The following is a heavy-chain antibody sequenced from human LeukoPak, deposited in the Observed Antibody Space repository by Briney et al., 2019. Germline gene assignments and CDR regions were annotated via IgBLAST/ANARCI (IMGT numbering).Heavy chain of an antibody. Sequence: GGSLRLSCAAPGFTFSSYNMNWVRRTPGKGLEWVSSITTSSSYMFYADSVRGRFTISRDNAENSLYLQMNSLRDEDTAVYYCARDPYSGGYGAYYYYYMDVWGKGTTVTVSS. CDR2: ITTSSSYM. CDR3: ARDPYSGGYGAYYYYYMDV. J-gene: IGHJ6*03. CDR1: GFTFSSYN. V-gene: IGHV3-21*01. D-gene: IGHD6-19*01.